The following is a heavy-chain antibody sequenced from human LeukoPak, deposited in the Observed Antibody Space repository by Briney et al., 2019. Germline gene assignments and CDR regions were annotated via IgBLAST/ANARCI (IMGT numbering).Heavy chain of an antibody. D-gene: IGHD2-2*03. V-gene: IGHV3-9*01. J-gene: IGHJ6*02. CDR1: GFTFDDYA. CDR2: ISWSSGSI. Sequence: GRSLRLSCAASGFTFDDYAMHWVRQAPGKGLEWVSGISWSSGSIGYADSVKGRFTISRDNAKNSLYLQMNSLRAEDTALYYCAKDISAGGYCSSTSCPYYYGMDVWGQGTTVTVSS. CDR3: AKDISAGGYCSSTSCPYYYGMDV.